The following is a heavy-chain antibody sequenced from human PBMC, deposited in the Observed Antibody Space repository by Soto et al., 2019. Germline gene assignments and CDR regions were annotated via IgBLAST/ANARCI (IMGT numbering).Heavy chain of an antibody. J-gene: IGHJ4*02. CDR1: VDAVSSGSYY. V-gene: IGHV4-61*01. CDR2: MDYSGST. Sequence: AETLSLTCNFSVDAVSSGSYYCSWIRQPPGKGLEWIGDMDYSGSTNYNPSLKSRVTISVDTSKNQFSLKLSSVTAADTAVYYCARVARAVTIDYWGQATLVRVSS. CDR3: ARVARAVTIDY. D-gene: IGHD2-21*02.